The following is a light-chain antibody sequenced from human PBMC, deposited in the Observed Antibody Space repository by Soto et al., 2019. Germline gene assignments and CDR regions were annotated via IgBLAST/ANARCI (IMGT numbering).Light chain of an antibody. CDR3: CSYAGSSTL. Sequence: QSVLTQPASVSGSPGQSITISCTGTSSDVGSYNLVSWYQQHPGKAPKLMIYEVSKRLSGVSNRFSGSKSGNTASLTISGLQAEDEADYYCCSYAGSSTLFGGGTKLTVL. V-gene: IGLV2-23*02. CDR1: SSDVGSYNL. CDR2: EVS. J-gene: IGLJ2*01.